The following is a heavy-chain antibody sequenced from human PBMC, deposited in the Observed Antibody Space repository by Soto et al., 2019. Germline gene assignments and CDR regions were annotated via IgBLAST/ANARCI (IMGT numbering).Heavy chain of an antibody. Sequence: GESLKISCKGSGYSFTSYWISWVRQMPGKGLEWMGRIDPSDSYTNYSPSFQGHVTISADKSISTAYLQWSSLKASDTAMYYCARHGSSSGWYPSGYFQHWGQGTLVTVSS. CDR1: GYSFTSYW. CDR3: ARHGSSSGWYPSGYFQH. D-gene: IGHD6-19*01. CDR2: IDPSDSYT. J-gene: IGHJ1*01. V-gene: IGHV5-10-1*01.